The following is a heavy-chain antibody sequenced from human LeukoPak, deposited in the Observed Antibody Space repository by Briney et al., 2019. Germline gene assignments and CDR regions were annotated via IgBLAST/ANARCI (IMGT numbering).Heavy chain of an antibody. J-gene: IGHJ4*02. Sequence: RGSLRLSCAPPGFSFSLYAMNWVRQAPRKGLEWVSYINDDSTDIHYADSVKGRFSISRDSARNTLYLQLSSLRAEDTAVYYCARDTFQPGLIDSWGQGTLVTVSS. CDR1: GFSFSLYA. CDR2: INDDSTDI. D-gene: IGHD2-2*01. CDR3: ARDTFQPGLIDS. V-gene: IGHV3-21*05.